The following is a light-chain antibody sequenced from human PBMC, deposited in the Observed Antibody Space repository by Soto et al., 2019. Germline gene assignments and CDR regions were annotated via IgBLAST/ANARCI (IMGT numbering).Light chain of an antibody. Sequence: QSVLTQPPSASGSPGQSVTISCTGTSSDVGGYNYVSWYQQHPGKAPKLMIYEVSKRPSGVPDRFSGSKSGNTASLTVSGLRAEDEADYYCSSYAGSNKVFGTGTKVTAL. CDR3: SSYAGSNKV. CDR2: EVS. V-gene: IGLV2-8*01. CDR1: SSDVGGYNY. J-gene: IGLJ1*01.